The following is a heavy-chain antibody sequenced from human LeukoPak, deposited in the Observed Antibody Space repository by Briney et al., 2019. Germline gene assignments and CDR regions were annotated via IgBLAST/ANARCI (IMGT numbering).Heavy chain of an antibody. CDR2: INSDGSST. Sequence: GGSLRLSCAASGFTFSSYWMHWVRQAPGKGLVWVSRINSDGSSTSYADSVKGRFTISRDNAKNTLYLQMNSLRAEDTAVYYCARTYYYDNSGYPFDYWGQGTLVTVSS. V-gene: IGHV3-74*01. CDR1: GFTFSSYW. J-gene: IGHJ4*02. D-gene: IGHD3-22*01. CDR3: ARTYYYDNSGYPFDY.